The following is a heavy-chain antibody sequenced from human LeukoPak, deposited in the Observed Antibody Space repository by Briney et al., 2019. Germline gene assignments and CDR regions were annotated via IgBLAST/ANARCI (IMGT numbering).Heavy chain of an antibody. CDR1: EFPFSKFC. V-gene: IGHV3-11*01. CDR3: ARDFRNTGFDY. CDR2: ICSDSRII. D-gene: IGHD4-17*01. Sequence: PGGSLRLSCVVSEFPFSKFCMSWFRQAPGKGLEWISYICSDSRIIPYADSVKGRFTISRDNGKNSLYLQMNSLRAEDTAVYYCARDFRNTGFDYWGQGTLVTVSS. J-gene: IGHJ4*02.